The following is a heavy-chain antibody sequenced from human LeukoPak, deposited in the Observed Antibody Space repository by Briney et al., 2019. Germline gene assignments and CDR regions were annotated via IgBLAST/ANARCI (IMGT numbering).Heavy chain of an antibody. CDR3: AREDYGGNSGGVLRY. CDR1: GGSISSCY. D-gene: IGHD4-23*01. CDR2: IYTSGST. V-gene: IGHV4-4*07. J-gene: IGHJ4*02. Sequence: PSETLFLTCTVSGGSISSCYWSWIRQPAGKGLEWIGRIYTSGSTNYNPSLKSRVTMSVDTSKNQFSLKLSSVTAADTAVYYCAREDYGGNSGGVLRYWGQGTLVTVSS.